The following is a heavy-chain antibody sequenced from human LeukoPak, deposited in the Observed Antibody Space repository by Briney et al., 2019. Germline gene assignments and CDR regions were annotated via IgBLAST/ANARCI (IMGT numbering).Heavy chain of an antibody. J-gene: IGHJ4*02. CDR1: GFTFSSYW. D-gene: IGHD6-19*01. Sequence: GGSLRLSCAASGFTFSSYWMHWVRQAPGKGLVWVSRINSDGSSTSYADSVKGRFTISRDNAKNTLYLQMNSLRAEDTAVYYCARDTYSSGWYQPGGFDYWGQGTLVTVSS. CDR2: INSDGSST. V-gene: IGHV3-74*01. CDR3: ARDTYSSGWYQPGGFDY.